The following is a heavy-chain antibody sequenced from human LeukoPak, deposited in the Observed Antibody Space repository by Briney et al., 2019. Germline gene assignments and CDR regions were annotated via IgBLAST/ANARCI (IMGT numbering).Heavy chain of an antibody. D-gene: IGHD5-18*01. V-gene: IGHV4-34*01. Sequence: SETLSLTCAVYGGSFSGYYWSWIRQPPGKGLEWIGEINHSGSTNYNPSLKSRVTVSVDTPKNQFSLKLSSVTAADTAVYYCARGRKEGYSYGYRYWGQGTLVTVSS. CDR3: ARGRKEGYSYGYRY. CDR2: INHSGST. CDR1: GGSFSGYY. J-gene: IGHJ4*02.